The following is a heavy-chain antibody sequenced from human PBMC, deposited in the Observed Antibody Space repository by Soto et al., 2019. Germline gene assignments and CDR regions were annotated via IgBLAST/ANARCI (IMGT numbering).Heavy chain of an antibody. V-gene: IGHV4-34*01. CDR2: INLSGST. CDR1: GGSFSGYY. D-gene: IGHD2-2*01. J-gene: IGHJ6*02. CDR3: ARWTSWNRDYYYYYGMDV. Sequence: SETLSLTCAVYGGSFSGYYWSWIRQPPGKGLEWIGEINLSGSTNYNPSLKSRVTISVDTSKNQFSLKLSSVTAADTAVYYCARWTSWNRDYYYYYGMDVWGQGTTVTVSS.